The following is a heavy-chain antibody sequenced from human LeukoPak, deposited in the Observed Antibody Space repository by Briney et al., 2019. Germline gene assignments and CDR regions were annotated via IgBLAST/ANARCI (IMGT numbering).Heavy chain of an antibody. CDR1: GFPFSSYW. D-gene: IGHD5-24*01. V-gene: IGHV3-7*05. Sequence: GGSLRLSCAASGFPFSSYWMSWVRQAPGKGLEWVANIKPDGSEKSYVDSVKGRFTISRDNAKNALYLQMNSLRAEDTAVYYCARGQMAGYWGQGTLVTVSS. J-gene: IGHJ4*02. CDR2: IKPDGSEK. CDR3: ARGQMAGY.